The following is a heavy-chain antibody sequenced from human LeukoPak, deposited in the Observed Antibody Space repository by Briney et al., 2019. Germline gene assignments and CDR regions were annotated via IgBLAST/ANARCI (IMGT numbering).Heavy chain of an antibody. CDR2: ISYDGSNK. Sequence: PGGSLRLSCAASGFTFSSYAMHWVRQAPGKGLEWVAVISYDGSNKYYADSVKGRFTISRDNSKNTLYLQMNSLRAEDTAVYYCARGGYSSGWYSGYFDYWGQGTLVTVSS. CDR3: ARGGYSSGWYSGYFDY. V-gene: IGHV3-30-3*01. CDR1: GFTFSSYA. D-gene: IGHD6-19*01. J-gene: IGHJ4*02.